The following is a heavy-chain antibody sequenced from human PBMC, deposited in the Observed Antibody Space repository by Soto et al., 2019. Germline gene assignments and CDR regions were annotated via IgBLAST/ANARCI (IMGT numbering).Heavy chain of an antibody. V-gene: IGHV3-74*01. J-gene: IGHJ4*02. CDR3: ATAEVDY. Sequence: GGSVRLSCAASGFNFGNSWMHWVRQAPGKGLEWVSRMTSDGSTTDYADSVKGRFTVSRDNGKYTLYLQMNSLRAEDTAVYYCATAEVDYWGPGTLVTVSS. CDR1: GFNFGNSW. CDR2: MTSDGSTT.